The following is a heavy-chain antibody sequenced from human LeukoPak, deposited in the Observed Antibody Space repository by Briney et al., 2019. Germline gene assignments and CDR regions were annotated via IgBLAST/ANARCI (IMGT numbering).Heavy chain of an antibody. Sequence: GGSLRLSCEASGFTLSSHWMTWVRQAPGKGLEWVANINQDGSARYYLDSVKGRFTISRDNAKNSLYLQMNSLRAEDTAVYYCARDGEQWLVEAFDYWGQGTLVTVSS. CDR3: ARDGEQWLVEAFDY. D-gene: IGHD6-19*01. V-gene: IGHV3-7*01. J-gene: IGHJ4*02. CDR2: INQDGSAR. CDR1: GFTLSSHW.